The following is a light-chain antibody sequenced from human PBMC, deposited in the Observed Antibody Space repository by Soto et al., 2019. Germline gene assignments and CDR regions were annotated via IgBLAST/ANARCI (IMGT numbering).Light chain of an antibody. V-gene: IGLV2-14*03. CDR1: SGDVGGYTY. CDR2: DVS. J-gene: IGLJ2*01. Sequence: QSALTQPASVSGSPGQSITISCTGTSGDVGGYTYVSWYQQHPGKAPKLIIYDVSNRPSGVSNRFSGSKSGNTASLTISGLQAEDEADYYCSSYTSGSTLVFGGGTKVTVL. CDR3: SSYTSGSTLV.